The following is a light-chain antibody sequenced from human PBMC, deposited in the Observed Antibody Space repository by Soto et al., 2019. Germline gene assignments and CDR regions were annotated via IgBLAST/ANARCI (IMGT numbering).Light chain of an antibody. J-gene: IGKJ1*01. CDR2: DAS. CDR1: QGISSW. V-gene: IGKV1-5*01. CDR3: QQYESYSWT. Sequence: MTQSPYTLSASVGDRVTISCRASQGISSWLAWYQQKPGKAPRLLIYDASSMKSGIPSRFSGSGSGTEFTLTISSLQPDDSATYYCQQYESYSWTFGQGTKVDIK.